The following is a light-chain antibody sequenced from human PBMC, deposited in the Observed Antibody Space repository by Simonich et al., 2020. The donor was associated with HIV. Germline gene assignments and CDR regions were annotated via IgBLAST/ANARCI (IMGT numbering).Light chain of an antibody. Sequence: QSALTQPASVSGSPGQSITISCTGTSSDVGDYNYVSWYQQHPVKAPTLIIYDVNQRPSGVSNRFSGSKACNTASLTLSGLQAEDEADYYCSSYTTSSTWVFGGGTKLTVL. CDR1: SSDVGDYNY. V-gene: IGLV2-14*03. CDR3: SSYTTSSTWV. J-gene: IGLJ3*02. CDR2: DVN.